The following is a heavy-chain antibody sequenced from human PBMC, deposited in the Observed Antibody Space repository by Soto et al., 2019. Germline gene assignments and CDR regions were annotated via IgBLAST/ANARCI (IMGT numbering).Heavy chain of an antibody. V-gene: IGHV3-23*01. CDR1: GFTFSTYP. D-gene: IGHD4-4*01. Sequence: PGGALGLSCSASGFTFSTYPMNWVRQAPGKGLEWVSGISGSGISTYYADSVKGRFTISRDNSKNTVFLQMNSLRAEDTAVYYCAKPPVITASYYYYDMDVWGQGTTVTVYS. CDR2: ISGSGIST. J-gene: IGHJ6*02. CDR3: AKPPVITASYYYYDMDV.